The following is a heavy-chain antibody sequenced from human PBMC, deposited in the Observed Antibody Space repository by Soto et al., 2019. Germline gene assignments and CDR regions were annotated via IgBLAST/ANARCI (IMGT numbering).Heavy chain of an antibody. V-gene: IGHV1-2*02. Sequence: QVQLVQSGAEVKKPGASVKVSYVASGYTFTDHYIHWVRQAPGQGLEWLGWINPHSGDTIYAQKFQGRVTLTRDTTIRKAYMELSRLRSDDTAGYYCARGRTLNFYGMDVWGQGPTITVSS. CDR2: INPHSGDT. CDR3: ARGRTLNFYGMDV. CDR1: GYTFTDHY. J-gene: IGHJ6*02. D-gene: IGHD3-10*01.